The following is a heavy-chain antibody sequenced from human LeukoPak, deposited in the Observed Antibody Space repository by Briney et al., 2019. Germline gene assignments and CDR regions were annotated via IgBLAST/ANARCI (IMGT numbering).Heavy chain of an antibody. CDR1: GFTFSSYA. D-gene: IGHD3-22*01. J-gene: IGHJ4*02. CDR2: IWYDGSNK. CDR3: ARGLLYYYDSSGYSDEPFDY. Sequence: GGSLRLSCAASGFTFSSYAMSWVRQAPGKGLEWVAVIWYDGSNKYYADSVKGRFTISRDNSKNTLYLQMNSPRAEDTAVYYCARGLLYYYDSSGYSDEPFDYWGQGTLVTVSS. V-gene: IGHV3-33*08.